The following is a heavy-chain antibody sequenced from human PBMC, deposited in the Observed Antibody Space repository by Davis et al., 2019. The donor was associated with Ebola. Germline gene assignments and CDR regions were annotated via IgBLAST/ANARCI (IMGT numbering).Heavy chain of an antibody. CDR1: GFIFSNYG. V-gene: IGHV3-33*03. D-gene: IGHD6-25*01. J-gene: IGHJ3*02. CDR2: IWFDGSKE. CDR3: VKQRNLDAFDI. Sequence: PGGSLRLSCAASGFIFSNYGMHWVRQAPGKGLEWLAVIWFDGSKEYYADSVKGRFTISRDNSMNTLYLEMNSLKIEDTAVYYCVKQRNLDAFDIWGQGTMVTVSS.